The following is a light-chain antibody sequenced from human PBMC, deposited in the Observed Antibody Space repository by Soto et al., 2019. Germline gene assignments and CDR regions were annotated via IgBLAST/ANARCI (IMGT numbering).Light chain of an antibody. J-gene: IGKJ1*01. Sequence: IVLTQSPGTLSLSPGERATLSCRASQSVSSTSLDWYQQKPGQAPRLLIYGAFNRATGIPDGFSGRAYGTDFTLNISRLEAEDFGVYYCQHYANSVWTFGQGTTVEIK. CDR3: QHYANSVWT. V-gene: IGKV3-20*01. CDR1: QSVSSTS. CDR2: GAF.